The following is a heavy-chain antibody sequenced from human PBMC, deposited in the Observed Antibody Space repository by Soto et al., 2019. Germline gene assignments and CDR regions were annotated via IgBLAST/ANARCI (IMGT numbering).Heavy chain of an antibody. J-gene: IGHJ6*03. CDR3: ARGSSSPPSAYYMDV. V-gene: IGHV1-3*01. D-gene: IGHD6-6*01. Sequence: QVQLVQSGAEVKKPGASVKVSCKASGYTFTSYAMHWVRQAPGQRLEWMGWINAGNGNTKYSQKFQGRVTITRDTSESTAYMELSSLRSEDTAVYYCARGSSSPPSAYYMDVWGKGTTVTVSS. CDR1: GYTFTSYA. CDR2: INAGNGNT.